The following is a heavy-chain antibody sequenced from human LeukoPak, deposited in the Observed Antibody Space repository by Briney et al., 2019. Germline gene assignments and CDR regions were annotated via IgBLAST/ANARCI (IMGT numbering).Heavy chain of an antibody. V-gene: IGHV4-39*07. CDR2: IYYSGST. D-gene: IGHD5-12*01. J-gene: IGHJ4*02. Sequence: SETLSLTCTVSSGSISNNNYYWGWIRLPPGKGLEWIGSIYYSGSTYYNPSLKSRVTISVDTSKNQFSLKLSSVTAADPAVYYCARTINSIHPVGYDYWGQGTLVTVSS. CDR1: SGSISNNNYY. CDR3: ARTINSIHPVGYDY.